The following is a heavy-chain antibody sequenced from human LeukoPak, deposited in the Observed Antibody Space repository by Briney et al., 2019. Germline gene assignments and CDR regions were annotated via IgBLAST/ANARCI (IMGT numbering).Heavy chain of an antibody. D-gene: IGHD5-12*01. CDR2: IDYSGST. Sequence: SETLSLTCTVSGGSIYTYYWSWIRQSPGKGLEWIGYIDYSGSTNYNPSLRSRVTMSIDTSKKQFSLKLTSVTAADTAVYYCARAGHNGYEIDYWGQGTLLTVSS. CDR3: ARAGHNGYEIDY. V-gene: IGHV4-59*01. J-gene: IGHJ4*02. CDR1: GGSIYTYY.